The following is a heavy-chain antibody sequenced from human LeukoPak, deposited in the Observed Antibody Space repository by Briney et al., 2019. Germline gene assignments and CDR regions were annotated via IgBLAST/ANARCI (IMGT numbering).Heavy chain of an antibody. Sequence: PSETLSLTCSVSGGSISISTYYWGWIRQPPGKGLEWIGGIYFRGNTYYNPSLKSRVTISVDTSKSQFSLRVTSVTAADTAVYYCARLSRYCSSTTCSYFDCWGQGTLVTVSS. D-gene: IGHD2-2*01. CDR3: ARLSRYCSSTTCSYFDC. J-gene: IGHJ4*02. CDR2: IYFRGNT. CDR1: GGSISISTYY. V-gene: IGHV4-39*01.